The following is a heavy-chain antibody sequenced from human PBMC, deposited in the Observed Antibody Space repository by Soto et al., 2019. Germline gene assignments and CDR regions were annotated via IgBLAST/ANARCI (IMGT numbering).Heavy chain of an antibody. CDR3: ARRITMVRGPYYYYGLDV. J-gene: IGHJ6*02. CDR1: GFTFSSHA. V-gene: IGHV3-48*02. CDR2: ISSTSSTK. Sequence: GGSLRLSSAASGFTFSSHAMNWVRQAPGKGLEWVSFISSTSSTKNYADSVKGRFTISRDNAKNSLYLQMSSLRDEDTAVYYCARRITMVRGPYYYYGLDVWGQGTTVTVS. D-gene: IGHD3-10*01.